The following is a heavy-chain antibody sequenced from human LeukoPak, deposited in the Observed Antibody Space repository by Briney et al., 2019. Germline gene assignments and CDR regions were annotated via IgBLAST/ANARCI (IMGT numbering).Heavy chain of an antibody. V-gene: IGHV4-39*01. CDR3: ARRSYYDFPFAY. CDR2: IYYSGST. CDR1: GGSISSGSYY. D-gene: IGHD3-3*01. Sequence: SETLSHTCTVSGGSISSGSYYWGWIRQPPGKGLEWIGSIYYSGSTYYNPSLKSRVTISVDTSKNQFSLKLSSVTAADTAVYYCARRSYYDFPFAYWGQGTLVTVSS. J-gene: IGHJ4*02.